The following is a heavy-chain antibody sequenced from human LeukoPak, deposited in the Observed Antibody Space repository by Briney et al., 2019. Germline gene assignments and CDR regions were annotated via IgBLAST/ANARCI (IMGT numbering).Heavy chain of an antibody. Sequence: GGSLRLSCAASGFTFSSYAMSWVRQAPGKGLEWVSSISSSSSYIYYADSVKGRFTISRDNAKNSLYLQMNSLRAEDTAVYYCARVLHYYGSGPGDYWGQGTLVTVSS. V-gene: IGHV3-21*01. J-gene: IGHJ4*02. CDR1: GFTFSSYA. CDR3: ARVLHYYGSGPGDY. CDR2: ISSSSSYI. D-gene: IGHD3-10*01.